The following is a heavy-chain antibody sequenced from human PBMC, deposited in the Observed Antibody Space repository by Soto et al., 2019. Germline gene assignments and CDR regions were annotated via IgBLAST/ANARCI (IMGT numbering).Heavy chain of an antibody. Sequence: GASVKVSCKASGYTFSSYGISWVRQAPGQGLEWMGWISAYNGNTNYAQKLQGRVTMTTDTSTSTAYMELRSLRSDDTAVYYCVRDSYTNTWHWPHNDYWGQGTLVTVSS. CDR2: ISAYNGNT. V-gene: IGHV1-18*01. D-gene: IGHD6-13*01. CDR3: VRDSYTNTWHWPHNDY. CDR1: GYTFSSYG. J-gene: IGHJ4*02.